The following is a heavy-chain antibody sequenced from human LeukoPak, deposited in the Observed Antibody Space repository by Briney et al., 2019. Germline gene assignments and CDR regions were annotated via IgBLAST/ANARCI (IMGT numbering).Heavy chain of an antibody. D-gene: IGHD1-1*01. Sequence: SQTLSLTCTVSGGSISSGGYYWSWIRQHPGKGLEWIGYIYYSGSTYYNPSLKSRVTISVDTSKNQFSLKLSSVTAADMAVYYCARDRASSARNHWFDPWGQGTLVTVSS. CDR1: GGSISSGGYY. CDR3: ARDRASSARNHWFDP. V-gene: IGHV4-31*03. J-gene: IGHJ5*02. CDR2: IYYSGST.